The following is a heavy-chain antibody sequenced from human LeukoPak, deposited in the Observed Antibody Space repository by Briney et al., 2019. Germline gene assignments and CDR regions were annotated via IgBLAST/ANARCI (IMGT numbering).Heavy chain of an antibody. D-gene: IGHD1-1*01. CDR2: IYYSGST. CDR3: ARGVGTGTYPDYYFDY. CDR1: GGSISSSSYY. Sequence: SETLSLTCTVSGGSISSSSYYWGWIRQPPGKGLEWIGSIYYSGSTYYNPSLKSRVTISVDTSKNQFSLKLSSVTAADTAVYYCARGVGTGTYPDYYFDYWGQGTLVTVSS. V-gene: IGHV4-39*07. J-gene: IGHJ4*02.